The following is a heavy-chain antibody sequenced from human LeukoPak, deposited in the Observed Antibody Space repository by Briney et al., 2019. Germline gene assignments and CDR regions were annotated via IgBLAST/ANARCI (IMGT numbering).Heavy chain of an antibody. J-gene: IGHJ4*02. CDR2: ISSSGSAI. V-gene: IGHV3-11*01. D-gene: IGHD2-15*01. CDR1: GFTLSDYY. Sequence: GGSLRLSCAASGFTLSDYYMTWIRQAPGKGLEWVSYISSSGSAIYYPDSVKGRFTVSRDNAKKSMYLQMNSLRAEDTAVYYCATLGRNYFDDWGQGTLVTVSS. CDR3: ATLGRNYFDD.